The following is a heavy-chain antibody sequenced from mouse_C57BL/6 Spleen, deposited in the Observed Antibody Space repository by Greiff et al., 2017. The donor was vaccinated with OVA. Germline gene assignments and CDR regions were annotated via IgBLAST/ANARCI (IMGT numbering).Heavy chain of an antibody. J-gene: IGHJ4*01. V-gene: IGHV1-61*01. CDR3: ARGDGSRAMDY. D-gene: IGHD1-1*01. CDR1: GYTFTSYW. CDR2: IYPSDSET. Sequence: QVQLQQPGAELVRPGSSVKLSCKASGYTFTSYWMDWVKQRPGQGLEWIGNIYPSDSETHYNQKFKDKATLTVDKSSSTAYMQLSSLTSEDSAVYYCARGDGSRAMDYWGQGTSGTVSS.